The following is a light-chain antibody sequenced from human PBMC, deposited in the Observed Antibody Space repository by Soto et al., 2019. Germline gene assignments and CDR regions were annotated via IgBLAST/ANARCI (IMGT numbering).Light chain of an antibody. V-gene: IGKV3-20*01. J-gene: IGKJ3*01. CDR3: QKYGSSPLT. CDR1: QSVSSSY. Sequence: EIVLTQSPGTLSLSPGERATLSCRASQSVSSSYLAWYQQKPGQAPRLLIYGASSRATGIPDRFSGSGSGTDFTLTIRRLELVDLEVYYCQKYGSSPLTCGGGPRVD. CDR2: GAS.